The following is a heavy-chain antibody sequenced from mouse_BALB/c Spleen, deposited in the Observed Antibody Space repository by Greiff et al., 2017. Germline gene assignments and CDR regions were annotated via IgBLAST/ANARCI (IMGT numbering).Heavy chain of an antibody. V-gene: IGHV1-87*01. CDR3: ARGAITTAYWYFDV. CDR2: IYPGDGDT. D-gene: IGHD1-2*01. Sequence: VQLQQSGAELARPGASVKLSCKASGYTFTSYWMLWVKQRPGQGLEWIGAIYPGDGDTRYTQKFKGKATLTADKSSSTAYMQLSSLASEDSAVYYCARGAITTAYWYFDVWGAGTTVTVSS. J-gene: IGHJ1*01. CDR1: GYTFTSYW.